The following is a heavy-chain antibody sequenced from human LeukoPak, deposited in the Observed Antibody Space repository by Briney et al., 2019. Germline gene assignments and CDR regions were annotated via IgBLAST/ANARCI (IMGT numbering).Heavy chain of an antibody. V-gene: IGHV4-4*07. CDR1: GGSISSYY. CDR2: IYTSGST. J-gene: IGHJ5*02. CDR3: ARDSCSGGSCYTYNWFDP. D-gene: IGHD2-15*01. Sequence: SETLSLTCTVSGGSISSYYWSWIRQPAGKGLEWIGRIYTSGSTNYNPSLKSRVTMSVDTSKNQFSLKLSSVTAADTAVYYCARDSCSGGSCYTYNWFDPWGQGTLVTVSS.